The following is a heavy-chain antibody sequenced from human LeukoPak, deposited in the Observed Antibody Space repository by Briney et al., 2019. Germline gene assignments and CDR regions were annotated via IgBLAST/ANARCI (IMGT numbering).Heavy chain of an antibody. Sequence: PSETLSLTCTVSGGSINDYYWNWIRQPPGKGLEWIVYIYYSGSTKYHPPLKSRVTITVDTSKTRFSLRVSSVTAADTAVYYCARGYYDSGTYSGYFQHWGQGTLVTVSS. CDR3: ARGYYDSGTYSGYFQH. J-gene: IGHJ1*01. CDR2: IYYSGST. CDR1: GGSINDYY. V-gene: IGHV4-59*01. D-gene: IGHD3-10*01.